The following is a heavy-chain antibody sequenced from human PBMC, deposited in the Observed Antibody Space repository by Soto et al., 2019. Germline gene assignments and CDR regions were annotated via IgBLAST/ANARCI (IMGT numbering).Heavy chain of an antibody. CDR3: ARDKGGPVAAAGMWWFDP. Sequence: ASVKVSCKASGYTFTSYGISWVRQAPGQGLEWMGWISAYNGNTNYAQKFQGRVTITRDTSASTAYMELSSLRSEDTAVYYCARDKGGPVAAAGMWWFDPWGQGTLVTVSS. CDR1: GYTFTSYG. CDR2: ISAYNGNT. D-gene: IGHD6-13*01. J-gene: IGHJ5*02. V-gene: IGHV1-18*01.